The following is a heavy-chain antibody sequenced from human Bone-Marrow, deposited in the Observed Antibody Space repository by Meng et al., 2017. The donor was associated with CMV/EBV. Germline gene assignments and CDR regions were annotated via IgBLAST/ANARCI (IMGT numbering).Heavy chain of an antibody. CDR2: ISSSSSTI. D-gene: IGHD1-14*01. V-gene: IGHV3-48*04. J-gene: IGHJ4*02. CDR1: GLILSDYK. CDR3: ARSKVTTTWAPFDY. Sequence: GESLKISCEASGLILSDYKMNWVRQAPGKGLEWVSYISSSSSTIYYADSVKGRFTISRDNAKNSLYLQMNSLRAEDTAVYYCARSKVTTTWAPFDYLGQGTLVTVSS.